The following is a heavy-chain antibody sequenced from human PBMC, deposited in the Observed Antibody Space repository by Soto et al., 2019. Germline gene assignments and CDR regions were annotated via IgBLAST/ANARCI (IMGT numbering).Heavy chain of an antibody. Sequence: GESLKISCKGSGYSFTSYWISWVRQMPGKGLEWMGRIDPSDSYTNYSPSFQGHVTISADKSISTAYLQWSSLKASDIAMYYCARLPRFTYYYFDYWGQGTLVTVSS. J-gene: IGHJ4*02. V-gene: IGHV5-10-1*01. CDR2: IDPSDSYT. CDR3: ARLPRFTYYYFDY. CDR1: GYSFTSYW. D-gene: IGHD3-16*02.